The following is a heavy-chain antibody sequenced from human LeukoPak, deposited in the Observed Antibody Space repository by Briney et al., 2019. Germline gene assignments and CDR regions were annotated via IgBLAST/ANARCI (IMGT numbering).Heavy chain of an antibody. Sequence: ASVKVSCKASGYTFTSYYMHWVRQAPGQGLEWMGIINPSGGSTSYAQKFQGRVTMTTDTSTSTVYMELSSLRSEDTAVYYCARDYYDSSGYYYFQHWGQGTLVTVSS. D-gene: IGHD3-22*01. J-gene: IGHJ1*01. V-gene: IGHV1-46*01. CDR1: GYTFTSYY. CDR2: INPSGGST. CDR3: ARDYYDSSGYYYFQH.